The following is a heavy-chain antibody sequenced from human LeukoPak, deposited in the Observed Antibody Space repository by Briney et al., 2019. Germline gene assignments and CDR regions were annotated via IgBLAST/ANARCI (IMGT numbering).Heavy chain of an antibody. D-gene: IGHD3-22*01. V-gene: IGHV3-53*01. J-gene: IGHJ4*02. CDR3: ARRDYDSSGYYYGYFDY. CDR1: GFTVSSNY. CDR2: IYSGGST. Sequence: GGSLRLSCAASGFTVSSNYMSWLRQAPGKGLEWGSVIYSGGSTYYADSVKGRFTISRDNSKNTLYLQMNSLRAEDTAVYYCARRDYDSSGYYYGYFDYWGQGTLVTVSS.